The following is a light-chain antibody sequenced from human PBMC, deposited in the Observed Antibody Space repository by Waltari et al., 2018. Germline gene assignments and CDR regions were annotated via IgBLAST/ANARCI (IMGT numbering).Light chain of an antibody. Sequence: VLTQSPATLSLSPGERDTLSCRASQSVSVYLAWYQQKPGQAPRLLIYDASDRATGVPARFSGSGSGTDFTLTISSLEPEDFAVYYCQQRTDRPPVTFGQGTRVEMK. CDR1: QSVSVY. J-gene: IGKJ1*01. CDR2: DAS. V-gene: IGKV3-11*01. CDR3: QQRTDRPPVT.